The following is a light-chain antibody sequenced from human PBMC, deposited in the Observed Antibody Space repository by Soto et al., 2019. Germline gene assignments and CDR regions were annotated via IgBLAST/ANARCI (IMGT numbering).Light chain of an antibody. CDR3: SSYAGSNNLV. Sequence: QSALTQPPSASGSPGQSVTLSCTGTSSDVGTYNSVSWYQQHPGKAPKLMIYEVSKRPSGVPDRFSGSKSGNTASLTVSGLQAEDEADYYCSSYAGSNNLVFGGGTKLTVL. V-gene: IGLV2-8*01. CDR2: EVS. J-gene: IGLJ2*01. CDR1: SSDVGTYNS.